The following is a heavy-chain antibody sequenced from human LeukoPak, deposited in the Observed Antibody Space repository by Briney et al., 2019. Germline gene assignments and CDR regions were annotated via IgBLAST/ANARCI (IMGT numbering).Heavy chain of an antibody. Sequence: PGGSLRLSCAASGFTFSSYWMSWVRQAPGKGLEWVANIKQDGSEKYYVDSVKGRFTISRDNAKNSLYLQMNSLRAEDTAVYYCASSNSSGWSGFDYWGQGTLVTVSS. CDR3: ASSNSSGWSGFDY. D-gene: IGHD6-19*01. CDR2: IKQDGSEK. V-gene: IGHV3-7*01. J-gene: IGHJ4*02. CDR1: GFTFSSYW.